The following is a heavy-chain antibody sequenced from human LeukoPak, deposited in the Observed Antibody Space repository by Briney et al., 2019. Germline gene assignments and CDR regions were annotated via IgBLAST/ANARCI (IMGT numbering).Heavy chain of an antibody. Sequence: PSETLSLTCSVSGDSISSYYWSWIRQFPGKGLEWIGYISYSGDTRYNPSLKSRLSMSVDTSKNQCSLMLTSVTAADTAVYYCARGSGWYPHWGQGTLVTVSS. CDR1: GDSISSYY. CDR2: ISYSGDT. V-gene: IGHV4-59*01. D-gene: IGHD6-19*01. CDR3: ARGSGWYPH. J-gene: IGHJ1*01.